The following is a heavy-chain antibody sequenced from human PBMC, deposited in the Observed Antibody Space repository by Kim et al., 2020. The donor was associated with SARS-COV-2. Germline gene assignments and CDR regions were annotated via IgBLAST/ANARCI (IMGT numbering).Heavy chain of an antibody. J-gene: IGHJ5*02. Sequence: SETLSLTCTVSGDSVTSSGYYWGWIRQPPGKGLEWIGSTSHSGRTDYSPSLRSRVTISIDTSKNHFSLKMSSVTAADTAVYYCARRVPVSLGNWFDPWGQGTLVTVSS. V-gene: IGHV4-39*07. CDR3: ARRVPVSLGNWFDP. CDR1: GDSVTSSGYY. D-gene: IGHD3-16*01. CDR2: TSHSGRT.